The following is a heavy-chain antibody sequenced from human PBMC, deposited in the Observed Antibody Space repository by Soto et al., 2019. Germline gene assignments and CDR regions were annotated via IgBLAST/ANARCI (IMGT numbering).Heavy chain of an antibody. V-gene: IGHV4-34*01. CDR1: GGSFSGYY. J-gene: IGHJ6*02. D-gene: IGHD2-21*02. CDR2: INHSGST. CDR3: ARAHIVVVTAAYYYYYGMDV. Sequence: LSLTCAVYGGSFSGYYWSWIRQPPGKGLEWIGEINHSGSTNYNPTLKSRVTISVDTSKNQFSLKLSSVTAADTAVYYCARAHIVVVTAAYYYYYGMDVWGQGTTVTVSS.